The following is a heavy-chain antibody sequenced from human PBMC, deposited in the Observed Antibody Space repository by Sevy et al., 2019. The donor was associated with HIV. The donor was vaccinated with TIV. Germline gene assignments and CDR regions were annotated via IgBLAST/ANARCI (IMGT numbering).Heavy chain of an antibody. J-gene: IGHJ4*02. CDR3: AKGRIPSIGTLGPFDS. CDR1: VFSLSNYA. CDR2: KTGSAGVT. D-gene: IGHD6-6*01. V-gene: IGHV3-23*01. Sequence: GGSLRLSCAASVFSLSNYATSWVRQAPGKGLEWISTKTGSAGVTYYADTVKGRFTISRDNSKNTLFLQMNSLRAEDTALYYCAKGRIPSIGTLGPFDSWGQGTLVTVSS.